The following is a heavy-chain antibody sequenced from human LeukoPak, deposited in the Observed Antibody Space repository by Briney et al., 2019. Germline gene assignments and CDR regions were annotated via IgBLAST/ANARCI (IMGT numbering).Heavy chain of an antibody. CDR2: ISSSGSTI. CDR1: GFTFSSYE. V-gene: IGHV3-48*03. D-gene: IGHD3-22*01. CDR3: ARDLHLYYDSSGPPLGY. Sequence: LSGGSLRLSCAASGFTFSSYEMNWVRQAPGKGLEWVSYISSSGSTIYYAHSVKGRFTISRDNAKNSLYLQMSSLRAEDTAVYYCARDLHLYYDSSGPPLGYWGQGTLVTVSS. J-gene: IGHJ4*02.